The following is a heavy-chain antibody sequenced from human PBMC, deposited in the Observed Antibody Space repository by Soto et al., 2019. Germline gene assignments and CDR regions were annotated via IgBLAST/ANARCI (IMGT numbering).Heavy chain of an antibody. V-gene: IGHV1-24*01. Sequence: ASVKVSCKVSGYTLTELSMHWVRQAPGKGLEWMGGFDPEDGETIYAQKLQGRVTMTKDTSTSTAYMELRSLRSDDTAVYYCARDSYYDSSGYQDFDYWGQGTLVTVSS. CDR1: GYTLTELS. D-gene: IGHD3-22*01. CDR2: FDPEDGET. J-gene: IGHJ4*02. CDR3: ARDSYYDSSGYQDFDY.